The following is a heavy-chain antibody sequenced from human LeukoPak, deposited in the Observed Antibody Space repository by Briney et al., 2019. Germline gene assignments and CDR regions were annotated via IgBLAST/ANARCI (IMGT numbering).Heavy chain of an antibody. J-gene: IGHJ3*02. CDR1: GFTFSYYA. D-gene: IGHD2-15*01. Sequence: SXRLSCTASGFTFSYYAIHWVRQAPGKGLEWVAIISYDGGNKYYADSVKGRLTISRDNSKNTVNLQMNSLGAEDTAVYYCAREFGGAFDIWGQGTMVAVSS. CDR3: AREFGGAFDI. V-gene: IGHV3-30-3*01. CDR2: ISYDGGNK.